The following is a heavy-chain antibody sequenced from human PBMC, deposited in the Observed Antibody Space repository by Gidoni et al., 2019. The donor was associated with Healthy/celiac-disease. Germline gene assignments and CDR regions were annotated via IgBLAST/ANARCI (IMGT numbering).Heavy chain of an antibody. CDR3: ARDLGTLIAVAGSASVWFDP. D-gene: IGHD6-19*01. V-gene: IGHV1-46*01. CDR2: INPSGGRT. J-gene: IGHJ5*02. Sequence: QVQLVQSGAEVKKPGASVKVSCKASGYTFTSYSMHWVRQAPGQGLEWMGIINPSGGRTSYAQKFQGRVTMTRDTSTSTVYMELSSLRSEDTAVYYCARDLGTLIAVAGSASVWFDPWGQGTLVTVSS. CDR1: GYTFTSYS.